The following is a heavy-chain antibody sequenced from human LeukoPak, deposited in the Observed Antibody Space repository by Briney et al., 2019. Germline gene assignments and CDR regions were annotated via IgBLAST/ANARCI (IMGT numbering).Heavy chain of an antibody. V-gene: IGHV4-39*02. CDR1: GDSISTSIYY. J-gene: IGHJ4*02. Sequence: SETLSLTCTISGDSISTSIYYWGWIRQPPGRGLEWIGTIYYSGNTYYNASLKSRLTISIDTSKNHFSLKLSSVTAADTAVYYCARQAQNRNYPRYFGYWGQGTLVTVSS. CDR3: ARQAQNRNYPRYFGY. CDR2: IYYSGNT. D-gene: IGHD1-7*01.